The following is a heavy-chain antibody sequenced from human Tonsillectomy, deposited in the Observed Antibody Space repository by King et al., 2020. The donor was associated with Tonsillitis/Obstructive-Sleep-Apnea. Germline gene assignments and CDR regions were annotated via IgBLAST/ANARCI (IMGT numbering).Heavy chain of an antibody. Sequence: VQLVESGGGLVQPGGSQRLSCAASGFTFTNYAMSWVRQAPGKGLEWVSAISGSGGHTYYADSVKGRFTISRDDSNNTLFLQMNSLSAEDTAVYYCAKDLSGTYVHLALFDYWGQGTLVTVSS. CDR3: AKDLSGTYVHLALFDY. V-gene: IGHV3-23*04. J-gene: IGHJ4*02. CDR2: ISGSGGHT. CDR1: GFTFTNYA. D-gene: IGHD1-26*01.